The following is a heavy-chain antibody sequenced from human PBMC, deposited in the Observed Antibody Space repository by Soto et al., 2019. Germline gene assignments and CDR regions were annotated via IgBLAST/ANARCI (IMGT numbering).Heavy chain of an antibody. CDR1: GGTFSSYA. CDR3: ARDTYYYDGSGYPSYFDY. CDR2: IIPIFGTA. V-gene: IGHV1-69*13. Sequence: SVKVSCKASGGTFSSYAISWVRQAPGQGLEWMGGIIPIFGTANYAQKFQGRVTITADESTSTAYMELSSLRSEDTAVYYCARDTYYYDGSGYPSYFDYWGQGTLVTVSS. D-gene: IGHD3-22*01. J-gene: IGHJ4*02.